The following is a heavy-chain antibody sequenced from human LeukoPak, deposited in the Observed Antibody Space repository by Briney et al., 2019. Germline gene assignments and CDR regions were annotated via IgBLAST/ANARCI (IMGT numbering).Heavy chain of an antibody. V-gene: IGHV1-46*01. Sequence: ASVKVSCKASGYTFTSYYMHWVRQAPGQGLEWMGIINPSGGSTSYAQKFQGRVTMTRDTSTSTVYMELSSLRSEDTAVYYCARDAGSVATGELYYFDYWGQGTLVTVSS. CDR1: GYTFTSYY. J-gene: IGHJ4*02. CDR3: ARDAGSVATGELYYFDY. D-gene: IGHD5-12*01. CDR2: INPSGGST.